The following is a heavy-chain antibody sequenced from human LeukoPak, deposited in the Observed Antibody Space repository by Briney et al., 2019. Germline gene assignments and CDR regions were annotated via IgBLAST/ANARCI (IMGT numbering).Heavy chain of an antibody. J-gene: IGHJ4*02. V-gene: IGHV1-69*04. CDR1: EGTFSSYA. D-gene: IGHD5-18*01. CDR3: ARGYSYGYVDY. Sequence: SVKVSFKASEGTFSSYAISWVRQAPGQGRGWMGRIIPILGIANYAQKFQGRVTITADKSTSTAYMELSSLRSEDTAVYYCARGYSYGYVDYWGQGTLVTVSS. CDR2: IIPILGIA.